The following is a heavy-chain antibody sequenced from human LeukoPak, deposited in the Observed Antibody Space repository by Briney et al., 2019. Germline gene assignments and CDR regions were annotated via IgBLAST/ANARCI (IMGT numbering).Heavy chain of an antibody. J-gene: IGHJ4*02. CDR1: GFTFSNYW. CDR3: ATNGGGDSGYGNFDY. Sequence: GGSLRLSCAASGFTFSNYWMHWVRQAPWKGLVWVSRINSDGSRTTYADSVKGRFTISRDNAKNTLYLQMNRLRAEDTALYYCATNGGGDSGYGNFDYWGQGTLVTVSS. V-gene: IGHV3-74*01. CDR2: INSDGSRT. D-gene: IGHD5-12*01.